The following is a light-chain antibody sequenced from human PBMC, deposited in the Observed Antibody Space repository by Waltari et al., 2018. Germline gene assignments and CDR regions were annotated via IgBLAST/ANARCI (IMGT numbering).Light chain of an antibody. CDR2: RPN. V-gene: IGLV8-61*01. CDR3: VLYGGNGIWV. Sequence: QTVVTQEPAFSVSPGGTITLTCALTSGSVSTSDYPSWYQQTPGPAPRTLIYRPNIRSSGVPDRFSGSIIGNKAALTITGAQADDESDYYCVLYGGNGIWVFGGGTRLTVL. CDR1: SGSVSTSDY. J-gene: IGLJ3*02.